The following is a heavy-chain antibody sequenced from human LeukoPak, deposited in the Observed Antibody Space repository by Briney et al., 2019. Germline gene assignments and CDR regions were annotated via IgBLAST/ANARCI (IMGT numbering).Heavy chain of an antibody. V-gene: IGHV1-24*01. CDR1: GYTLTQLS. D-gene: IGHD1-26*01. CDR2: FDPDEGET. Sequence: ASVKLSSKLSGYTLTQLSMHWARQAPGNRLEWMGGFDPDEGETIYAQKFQGRVTMTEDTSTDTAYMELSSLRSEDTAVYYCATVIVVVGGNWFDPWGQGTLVTVSS. J-gene: IGHJ5*02. CDR3: ATVIVVVGGNWFDP.